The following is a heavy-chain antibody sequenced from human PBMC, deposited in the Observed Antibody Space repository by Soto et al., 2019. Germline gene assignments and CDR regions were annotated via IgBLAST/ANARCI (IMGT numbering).Heavy chain of an antibody. V-gene: IGHV3-48*02. CDR1: GFSISRFG. CDR3: ARDGYCISTTCYFLPDV. J-gene: IGHJ6*02. D-gene: IGHD2-2*03. Sequence: EVQLVESGGGLVQPWGSLRLSCAASGFSISRFGMNWVRQAPGKGLEWVSYTSSSSSTIYYADSVKGRFTISRDNAKNSLYLQMNSLRDEDTAVYYCARDGYCISTTCYFLPDVWGQGTSVTVSS. CDR2: TSSSSSTI.